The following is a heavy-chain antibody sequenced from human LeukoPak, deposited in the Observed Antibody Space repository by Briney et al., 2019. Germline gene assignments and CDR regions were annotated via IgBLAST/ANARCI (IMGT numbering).Heavy chain of an antibody. CDR2: IYPGDSDT. D-gene: IGHD5-18*01. CDR1: GYSFTSYW. CDR3: ARLGPVAYSYGPFDY. J-gene: IGHJ4*02. V-gene: IGHV5-51*01. Sequence: GESLKISCKGSGYSFTSYWIGWVRQMPGKGLEWMGIIYPGDSDTRYSPSFQGQVTISADKSISTAYLQWSSLKASDTAMYYCARLGPVAYSYGPFDYWGQGTLVTVSS.